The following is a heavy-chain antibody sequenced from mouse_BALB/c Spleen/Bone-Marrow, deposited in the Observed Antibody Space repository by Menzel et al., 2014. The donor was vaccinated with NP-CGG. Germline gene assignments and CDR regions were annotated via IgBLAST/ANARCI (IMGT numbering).Heavy chain of an antibody. D-gene: IGHD2-14*01. CDR1: GFTFTDYN. J-gene: IGHJ1*01. CDR3: ARFRYDWYFDV. V-gene: IGHV1S29*02. CDR2: IYPYNGGT. Sequence: EVQLQQSGPELVKPGASVKISCKASGFTFTDYNMHWVKQSHGKSLEWIGYIYPYNGGTGYNQKFKSKATLTVDNSSSTAYMQLRSLTSEDSAVYYCARFRYDWYFDVWGEGTTVTVSS.